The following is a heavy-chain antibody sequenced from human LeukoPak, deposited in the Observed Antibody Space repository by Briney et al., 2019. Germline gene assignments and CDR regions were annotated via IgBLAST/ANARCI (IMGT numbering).Heavy chain of an antibody. CDR1: GFTFDDYA. D-gene: IGHD6-13*01. V-gene: IGHV3-9*01. CDR3: AKDRDAAGRYYFDY. J-gene: IGHJ4*02. Sequence: PGGSLRLSCAASGFTFDDYAMHWVRQAPGKGLGWVSGISWNSGSIGYADSVKGRFTISRDNAKNSLYLQMNSLRAEDTALYYCAKDRDAAGRYYFDYWGQGTLVTVSS. CDR2: ISWNSGSI.